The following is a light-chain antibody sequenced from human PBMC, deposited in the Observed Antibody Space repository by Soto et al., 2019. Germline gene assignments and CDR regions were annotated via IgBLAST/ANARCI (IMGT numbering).Light chain of an antibody. CDR1: SSDVGGYNY. J-gene: IGLJ1*01. CDR3: SSYTRSSAIL. Sequence: QSVLTQPASVSGSPGQSITISCTGTSSDVGGYNYVSWYQQHPGKTPKLLIYEVSNRPSGVSNRFSGSKSGDTASLTISGLHAEDEAEYYCSSYTRSSAILFGTGTKVTVL. CDR2: EVS. V-gene: IGLV2-14*01.